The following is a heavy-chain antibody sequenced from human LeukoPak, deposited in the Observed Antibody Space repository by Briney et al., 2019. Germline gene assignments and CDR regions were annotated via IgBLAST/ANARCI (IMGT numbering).Heavy chain of an antibody. D-gene: IGHD3-10*02. V-gene: IGHV1-18*04. CDR1: GYTFTSYG. J-gene: IGHJ4*02. Sequence: ASVKVSCKASGYTFTSYGISWVRQAPGQGLEWTGWISAYNGNTNYAQKLQGRVTMTTDTSTSTAYMELRSLRSDDTAVYYCARATSRVSPMYYFDYWGQGTLVTVSS. CDR3: ARATSRVSPMYYFDY. CDR2: ISAYNGNT.